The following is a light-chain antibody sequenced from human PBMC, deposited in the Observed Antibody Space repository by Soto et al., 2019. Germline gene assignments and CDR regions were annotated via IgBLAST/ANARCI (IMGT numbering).Light chain of an antibody. V-gene: IGLV2-23*01. CDR1: SSDVGSYNL. CDR2: EGS. CDR3: CSYAGSSNV. J-gene: IGLJ2*01. Sequence: QSALTQPASVSGSPGQSITISCTGTSSDVGSYNLVSWYQQHPGKAPKLMIYEGSKRPSGVSNLFSGSKSGNTASLTISGLQAEDEADYYCCSYAGSSNVFGGGTKVTVL.